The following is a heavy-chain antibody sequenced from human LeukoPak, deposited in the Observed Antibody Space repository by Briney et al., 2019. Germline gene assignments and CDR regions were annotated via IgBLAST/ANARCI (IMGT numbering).Heavy chain of an antibody. V-gene: IGHV1-46*01. D-gene: IGHD5-12*01. CDR2: INPSGGST. CDR1: GYTFTSYY. Sequence: GASVKVSCKASGYTFTSYYMHWVRQAPGQGLEWMGIINPSGGSTSYAQKFQGRVTMTRDTSTSTVYMELSSLRSEDTAVYYCARAPLLGGYDLQGFLDLWGRGTLVTVSS. J-gene: IGHJ2*01. CDR3: ARAPLLGGYDLQGFLDL.